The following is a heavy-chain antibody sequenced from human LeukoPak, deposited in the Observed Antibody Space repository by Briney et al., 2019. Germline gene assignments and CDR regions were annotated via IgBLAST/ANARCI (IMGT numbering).Heavy chain of an antibody. CDR2: ISSSSIYI. V-gene: IGHV3-21*01. D-gene: IGHD2-2*01. CDR1: GFTFSSYS. J-gene: IGHJ5*02. Sequence: GGSLRLSCAASGFTFSSYSMNWVRQAPGKGLEWVSSISSSSIYIYYADSVKGRFTISRDNAKNSLYLQRNSLRAEDTAVYYWGRAGDIVVIPDAPPPTCSAPWGQGTLVTVSS. CDR3: GRAGDIVVIPDAPPPTCSAP.